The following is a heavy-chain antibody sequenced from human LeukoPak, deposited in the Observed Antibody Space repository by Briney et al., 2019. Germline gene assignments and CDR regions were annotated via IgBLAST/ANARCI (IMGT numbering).Heavy chain of an antibody. Sequence: PGGSLRLSCETSGFTFSSYSMNWVRQAPGKGLGWVSFISGSSSIIHYADSVKGRFTISRDNAKNSLFLQMNSLRAEDTAVYYCAKIYYYDGSGYWGFDYWGQGTLVTVSS. CDR2: ISGSSSII. V-gene: IGHV3-48*04. D-gene: IGHD3-22*01. CDR3: AKIYYYDGSGYWGFDY. J-gene: IGHJ4*02. CDR1: GFTFSSYS.